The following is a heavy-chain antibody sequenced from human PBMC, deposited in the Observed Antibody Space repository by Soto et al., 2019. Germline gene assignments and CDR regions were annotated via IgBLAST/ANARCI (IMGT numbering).Heavy chain of an antibody. CDR1: GGSISSGGYY. V-gene: IGHV4-31*03. D-gene: IGHD1-26*01. J-gene: IGHJ4*02. CDR2: IYNRGGT. Sequence: SETLSLTCTVSGGSISSGGYYWNWIRQHPERGLEWIGYIYNRGGTFYNPSLENRLTISMDNSKNLCSLQLTSMTAADTAVYYCATSPKGYCGPQAFDSWGQGVLVTVSS. CDR3: ATSPKGYCGPQAFDS.